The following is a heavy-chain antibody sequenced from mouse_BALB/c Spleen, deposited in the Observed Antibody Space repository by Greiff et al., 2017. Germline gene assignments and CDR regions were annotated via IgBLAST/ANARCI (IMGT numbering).Heavy chain of an antibody. J-gene: IGHJ3*01. CDR2: INPGSGGT. CDR3: ARSYYEFAY. D-gene: IGHD1-1*01. Sequence: VQLQQSGAELVRPGTSVKVSCKASGYAFTNYLIEWVKQRPGQGLEWIGVINPGSGGTNYNEKFKGKATLTADKSSSTAYMQLSSLTSDDSAVYFCARSYYEFAYWGQGTLVTVSA. CDR1: GYAFTNYL. V-gene: IGHV1-54*01.